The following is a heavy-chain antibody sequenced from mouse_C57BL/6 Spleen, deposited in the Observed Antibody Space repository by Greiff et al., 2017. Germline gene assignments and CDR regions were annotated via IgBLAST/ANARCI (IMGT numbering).Heavy chain of an antibody. Sequence: EVQLQQSGPGLVKPGASVKISCKASGYTFTDYYMNWVKQSHGKSLEWIGDINPNNGGTSYNQKFKGKATLTVDKSSSTAYMELRSLTSEDSAVYYCARFADYYAMDYWGQGTSVTVSS. CDR3: ARFADYYAMDY. CDR1: GYTFTDYY. V-gene: IGHV1-26*01. CDR2: INPNNGGT. J-gene: IGHJ4*01.